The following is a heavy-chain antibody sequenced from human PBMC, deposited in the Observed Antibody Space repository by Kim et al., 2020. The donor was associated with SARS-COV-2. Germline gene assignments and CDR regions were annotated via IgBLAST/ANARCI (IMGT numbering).Heavy chain of an antibody. CDR2: ISGSGNTT. J-gene: IGHJ4*02. CDR1: GFPFSSFF. D-gene: IGHD2-21*02. V-gene: IGHV3-23*01. CDR3: AQLTAH. Sequence: GGSLRLSCGATGFPFSSFFMSWVRQAPGKGLEWVSTISGSGNTTYYADSMKGRFTIFRDNSMNTLYLQMNSLRAEDTAVYFCAQLTAHWGQGTLGTFSS.